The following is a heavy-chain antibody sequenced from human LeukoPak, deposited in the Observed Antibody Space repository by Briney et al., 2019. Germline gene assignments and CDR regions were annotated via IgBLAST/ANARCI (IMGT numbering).Heavy chain of an antibody. CDR1: EVTSGSYA. CDR3: ARDRYYYDSSGYYPFGY. Sequence: GRSLRLSCAASEVTSGSYAMHWVRQAPGKGLEWVAVISYYGSNKYYADSVKGRFTISRDNSKNTLYLQMNSLRAEDTAVYYCARDRYYYDSSGYYPFGYWGQGTLVTVSS. D-gene: IGHD3-22*01. CDR2: ISYYGSNK. V-gene: IGHV3-30-3*01. J-gene: IGHJ4*02.